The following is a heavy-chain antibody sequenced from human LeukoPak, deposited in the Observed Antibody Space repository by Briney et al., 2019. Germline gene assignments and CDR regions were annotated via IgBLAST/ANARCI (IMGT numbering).Heavy chain of an antibody. Sequence: GGSLRLSCATSGFSFSSYSMNWVRQTPGKGLEWVSSISSGSSSVFYAESVRGRFTISRDSAKTSVFLQMDSLRADDSALYFCARSQRLGHCVNGVCVYPYYFDFWGQGALVTVSS. V-gene: IGHV3-21*01. J-gene: IGHJ4*02. CDR1: GFSFSSYS. CDR2: ISSGSSSV. CDR3: ARSQRLGHCVNGVCVYPYYFDF. D-gene: IGHD2-8*01.